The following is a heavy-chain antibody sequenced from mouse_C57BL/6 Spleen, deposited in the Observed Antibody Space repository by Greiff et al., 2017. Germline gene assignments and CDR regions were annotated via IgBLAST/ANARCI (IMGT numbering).Heavy chain of an antibody. CDR1: GYTFTSYW. V-gene: IGHV1-7*01. CDR2: INPSSGYT. Sequence: VQLQQSGAELAKPGASVQLSCKASGYTFTSYWMHWVKQRPGQGLEWIGYINPSSGYTKYNQKFKDKATLTADKSSSTAYMQLSSLTYEDSSVYYCASPLYDYDWYFDVWGTGTTVTVSS. CDR3: ASPLYDYDWYFDV. J-gene: IGHJ1*03. D-gene: IGHD2-4*01.